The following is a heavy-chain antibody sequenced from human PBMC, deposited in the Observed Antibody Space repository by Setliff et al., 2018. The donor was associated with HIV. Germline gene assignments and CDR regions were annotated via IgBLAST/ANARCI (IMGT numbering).Heavy chain of an antibody. J-gene: IGHJ5*02. CDR3: VRVFKEGWPVVWVDT. V-gene: IGHV1-46*01. CDR1: GYTFTSYY. Sequence: ASVKVSCKASGYTFTSYYIHWVRQAPGQGPEWMGRINPSGGSTSYAQKFQGRVTLTSDASTNTLYMELTSLRSDDTAVYYCVRVFKEGWPVVWVDTWGQGTLVTVSS. D-gene: IGHD1-26*01. CDR2: INPSGGST.